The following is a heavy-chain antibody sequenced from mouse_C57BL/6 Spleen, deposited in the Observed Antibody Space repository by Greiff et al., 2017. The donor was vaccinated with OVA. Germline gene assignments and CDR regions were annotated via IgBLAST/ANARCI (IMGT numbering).Heavy chain of an antibody. CDR1: GYTFTDYY. Sequence: VQLQQSGPVLVKPGASVKMSCKASGYTFTDYYMNWVKQSHGKSLEWIGVINPYNGGTSYNQKFKGKATLTVDKSSSTAYMELNSLTSEDSAVYYCARELRSYAMDYWGQGTSVTVSS. CDR2: INPYNGGT. CDR3: ARELRSYAMDY. D-gene: IGHD3-2*02. V-gene: IGHV1-19*01. J-gene: IGHJ4*01.